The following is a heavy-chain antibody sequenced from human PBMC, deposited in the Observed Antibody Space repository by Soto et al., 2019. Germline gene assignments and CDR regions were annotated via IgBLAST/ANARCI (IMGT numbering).Heavy chain of an antibody. CDR2: IYHSGST. Sequence: QLQLQESGSGLVKPSQTLSLTCAVSGGSISSGGNSWSWIRQPPGKGLVWIGYIYHSGSTYYNPSLERRVTIYVDRSENRFSLMLSCVTAADTAVYYCARAGGLGAVAVDYWGQGTLVTVSS. J-gene: IGHJ4*02. D-gene: IGHD6-19*01. V-gene: IGHV4-30-2*01. CDR3: ARAGGLGAVAVDY. CDR1: GGSISSGGNS.